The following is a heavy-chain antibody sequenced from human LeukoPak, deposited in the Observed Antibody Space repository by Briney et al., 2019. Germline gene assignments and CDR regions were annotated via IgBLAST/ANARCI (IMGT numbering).Heavy chain of an antibody. CDR1: GGSISSYY. V-gene: IGHV4-59*01. CDR3: ATSSQWGAPGGAFDI. D-gene: IGHD1-26*01. CDR2: IYYSGST. J-gene: IGHJ3*02. Sequence: SETLSLTCTVSGGSISSYYWSWIRQPPGKGLEWIGYIYYSGSTNYNPSLKSRVTISVDTSKNQFSLKLSSVTAADTAVYYCATSSQWGAPGGAFDIWGQGTMVTVSS.